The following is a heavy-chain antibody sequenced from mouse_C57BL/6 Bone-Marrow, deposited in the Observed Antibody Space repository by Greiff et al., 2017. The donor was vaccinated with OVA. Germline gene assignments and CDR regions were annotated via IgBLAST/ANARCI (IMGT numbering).Heavy chain of an antibody. CDR2: INPSNGGT. D-gene: IGHD2-1*01. Sequence: QVQLQQPGTELVKPGASVKLSCKASGYTFTSYWMHWVKQRPGQGLEWIGNINPSNGGTNYNEQFKSKATLTVDNSSSTAYMQLSSLTSEDSAVYYCARYYYGNYVGWKTYAMDYWGQGTSVTVSS. V-gene: IGHV1-53*01. CDR3: ARYYYGNYVGWKTYAMDY. CDR1: GYTFTSYW. J-gene: IGHJ4*01.